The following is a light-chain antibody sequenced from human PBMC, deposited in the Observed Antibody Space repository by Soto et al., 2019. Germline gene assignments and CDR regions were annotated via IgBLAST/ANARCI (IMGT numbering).Light chain of an antibody. Sequence: DIQMTQSPSSLSASVGDRVTITCRSSQSIANYLNWYQQKPGRAPKFLIYAASTLQRGVPSRFSGSGSGTDFTLTINSLQPEDFATYFCQQSYTPPYTFGQGTKLEIK. CDR2: AAS. CDR3: QQSYTPPYT. J-gene: IGKJ2*01. V-gene: IGKV1-39*01. CDR1: QSIANY.